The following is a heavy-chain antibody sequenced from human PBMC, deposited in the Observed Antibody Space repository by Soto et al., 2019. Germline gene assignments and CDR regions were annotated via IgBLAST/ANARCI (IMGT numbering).Heavy chain of an antibody. J-gene: IGHJ4*02. V-gene: IGHV4-34*01. CDR1: GGSFSGYY. D-gene: IGHD5-12*01. Sequence: QVQLQQWGAGLLKPSETLSLTCAVYGGSFSGYYWSCIRQPPGTGLAWIGESNHSGSTNYNPSLKSRVTISVDTSKNQFSLKLSSVTAADTAVYYCARGRGERLRLSPSFDYWGQGTLVTVSS. CDR2: SNHSGST. CDR3: ARGRGERLRLSPSFDY.